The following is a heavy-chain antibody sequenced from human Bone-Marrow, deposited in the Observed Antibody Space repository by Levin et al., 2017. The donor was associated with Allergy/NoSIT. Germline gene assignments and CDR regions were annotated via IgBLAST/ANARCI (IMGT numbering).Heavy chain of an antibody. J-gene: IGHJ4*02. CDR3: TTGVSGGEDY. CDR2: IKSKVDGGTA. CDR1: GFTFRTAW. Sequence: LSLTCAVSGFTFRTAWLSWVRQAPEKGLEWVGRIKSKVDGGTADYAAPVKGRFTISRDDSKNTLYLQLNSLEIEDTALYYCTTGVSGGEDYWGQGTLVTVSS. D-gene: IGHD1-14*01. V-gene: IGHV3-15*01.